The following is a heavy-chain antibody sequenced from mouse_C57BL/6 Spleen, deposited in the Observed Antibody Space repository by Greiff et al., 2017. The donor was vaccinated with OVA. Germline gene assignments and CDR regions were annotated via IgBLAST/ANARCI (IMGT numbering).Heavy chain of an antibody. CDR3: ARDVYAMDY. V-gene: IGHV1-62-2*01. CDR2: LYPCNGCR. J-gene: IGHJ4*01. Sequence: VQLQQPGAELVIPGASVKLSCKASGYTFPDYSIHWVKPRPGQGLDWIGWLYPCNGCRKYNEKFKDKSTLTADKSSSTVYRELSRLTSEDSAVYFCARDVYAMDYWGQGTSVTVSS. CDR1: GYTFPDYS.